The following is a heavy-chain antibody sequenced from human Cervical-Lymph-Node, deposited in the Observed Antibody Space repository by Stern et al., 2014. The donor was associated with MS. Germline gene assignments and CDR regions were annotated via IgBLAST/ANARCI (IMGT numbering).Heavy chain of an antibody. CDR2: IIPVSGTA. CDR1: GGTFRNYV. J-gene: IGHJ3*01. CDR3: AIFHPPR. Sequence: QVQLMQSGAEVKKPGSSVKVSCKASGGTFRNYVLSWVRQAPGQGLEWMGVIIPVSGTATYAQKFHGRGNIIADEYTGTVFMALNSLGSEDTAVYFCAIFHPPRWGQGTMVTVSS. V-gene: IGHV1-69*01.